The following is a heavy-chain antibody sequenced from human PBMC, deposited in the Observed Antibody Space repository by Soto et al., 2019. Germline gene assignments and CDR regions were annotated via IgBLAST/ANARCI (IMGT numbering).Heavy chain of an antibody. V-gene: IGHV4-59*01. D-gene: IGHD3-10*01. Sequence: SETLSLTCSVSGGSMSEYFWSWIRQSPGKGLEWIGYIYYLGSTDYNPSLKSRVTISVDTSKRQFCLRLTSVTAADTAVYYCARDGYDGSGSPYPAYWGPGTQVTVSS. CDR3: ARDGYDGSGSPYPAY. CDR2: IYYLGST. J-gene: IGHJ4*02. CDR1: GGSMSEYF.